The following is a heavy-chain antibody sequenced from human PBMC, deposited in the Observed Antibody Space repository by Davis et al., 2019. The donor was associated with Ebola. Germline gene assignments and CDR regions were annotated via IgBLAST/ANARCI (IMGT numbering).Heavy chain of an antibody. Sequence: SVKVSCKASGYNYRSYGISWVRQAPGQGLEWMGNLIPLFGRPNYPQKFQGRVTITADESTSTVYMELSSLRSEDTAVYYCAREYYDSSAFYHYYFEYWGQGTLVTVSS. V-gene: IGHV1-69*13. CDR3: AREYYDSSAFYHYYFEY. D-gene: IGHD3-22*01. CDR1: GYNYRSYG. CDR2: LIPLFGRP. J-gene: IGHJ4*02.